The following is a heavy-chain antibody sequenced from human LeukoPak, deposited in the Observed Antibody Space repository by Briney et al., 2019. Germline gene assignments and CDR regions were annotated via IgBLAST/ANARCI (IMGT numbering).Heavy chain of an antibody. CDR2: IYYSGST. J-gene: IGHJ4*02. V-gene: IGHV4-31*03. CDR1: GGSISSGGYY. CDR3: ARVKPAIRGYNWNYLDY. Sequence: SQTLSLTCTVSGGSISSGGYYRSWIRQHPGKGLEWIGYIYYSGSTYYNPSLKSRVTISVDTSKNQFSLKLSSVTAADTAVYYCARVKPAIRGYNWNYLDYWGQGTLVTVSS. D-gene: IGHD1-20*01.